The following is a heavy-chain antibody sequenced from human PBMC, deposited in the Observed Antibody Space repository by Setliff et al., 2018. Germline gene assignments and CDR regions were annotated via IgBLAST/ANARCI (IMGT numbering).Heavy chain of an antibody. Sequence: GGSLRLSCAASGFTFSHYGMHWVRQAPGKGLEWVSGISSSGSYTYYAASVKGRFTISRDNANNSLFLQMDTLRPEDTAVYYCARDNYYDSTQDAFDIWGQGTMVTVSS. CDR1: GFTFSHYG. D-gene: IGHD3-22*01. J-gene: IGHJ3*02. CDR3: ARDNYYDSTQDAFDI. V-gene: IGHV3-21*06. CDR2: ISSSGSYT.